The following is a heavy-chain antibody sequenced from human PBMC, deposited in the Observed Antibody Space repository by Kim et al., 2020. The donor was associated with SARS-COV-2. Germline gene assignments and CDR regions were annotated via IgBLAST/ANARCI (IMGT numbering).Heavy chain of an antibody. J-gene: IGHJ6*02. D-gene: IGHD3-22*01. Sequence: GGSLRLSCAASGFTFSSYAMHWVRQAPGKGLEWVAVISYDGSNKYYADSVKGRFTISRDNSKNKLYLQMNSLRAEDTAVYYCARQYYYDSSGYYYPHYYYYGMDVWGQGTTVTVSS. CDR1: GFTFSSYA. CDR2: ISYDGSNK. V-gene: IGHV3-30*04. CDR3: ARQYYYDSSGYYYPHYYYYGMDV.